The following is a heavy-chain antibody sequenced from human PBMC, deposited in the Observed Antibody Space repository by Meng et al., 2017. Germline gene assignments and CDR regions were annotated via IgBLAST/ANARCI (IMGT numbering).Heavy chain of an antibody. CDR1: GGSISSYY. CDR2: IYTSGST. V-gene: IGHV4-4*07. D-gene: IGHD3-16*02. CDR3: ASQKNTYYDYVWGSYRTFGFDY. Sequence: SETLSLTCTVSGGSISSYYWSWIRQPAGKGLEWIGRIYTSGSTNYNPSLKSRVTMSVDTSKNQFSLKLSSVTAADTAAYYCASQKNTYYDYVWGSYRTFGFDYWGQGTLVTVSS. J-gene: IGHJ4*02.